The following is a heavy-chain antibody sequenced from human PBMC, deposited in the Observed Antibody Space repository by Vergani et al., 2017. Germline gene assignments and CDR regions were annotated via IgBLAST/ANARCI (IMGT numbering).Heavy chain of an antibody. CDR2: IYTGDSDT. J-gene: IGHJ6*03. D-gene: IGHD1-14*01. V-gene: IGHV5-51*03. Sequence: EVQLVQSGAEVKKPGESLTISCEGSGYSFTSYWIGWVRQMPGKGLEWMGIIYTGDSDTRYSPSFQGQVTISADKSISTAYLHWSNLKASDTAMYYWAGRTPFYYIDCWGKGTTVTVSS. CDR3: AGRTPFYYIDC. CDR1: GYSFTSYW.